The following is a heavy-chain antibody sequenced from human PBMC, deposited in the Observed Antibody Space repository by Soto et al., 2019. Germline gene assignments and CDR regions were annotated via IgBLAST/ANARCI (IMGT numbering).Heavy chain of an antibody. V-gene: IGHV3-30-3*01. J-gene: IGHJ4*02. D-gene: IGHD2-15*01. CDR3: AREATKVVVAAVFDY. Sequence: GGSLRLSCAASGFTFCSYAMHWVRQAPGKGLEWVAVISYDGSNKYYADSVKGRFTISRDNSKNTLYLQMNSLRAEDTAVYYCAREATKVVVAAVFDYWGQGTLVTDSS. CDR1: GFTFCSYA. CDR2: ISYDGSNK.